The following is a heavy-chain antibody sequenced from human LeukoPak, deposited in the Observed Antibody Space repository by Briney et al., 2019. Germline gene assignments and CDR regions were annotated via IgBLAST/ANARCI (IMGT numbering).Heavy chain of an antibody. V-gene: IGHV4-4*07. J-gene: IGHJ4*02. CDR2: IYTSGST. CDR1: AGSISSYY. D-gene: IGHD1-26*01. Sequence: PSETLSLTCTVSAGSISSYYWSWLRQPAGKGLEWIGRIYTSGSTNYNASLKSRVSMSVDTSKNQFSLKLSSVTAADTAVFYCARENSGSYRAIDYWGQGTLVTVSS. CDR3: ARENSGSYRAIDY.